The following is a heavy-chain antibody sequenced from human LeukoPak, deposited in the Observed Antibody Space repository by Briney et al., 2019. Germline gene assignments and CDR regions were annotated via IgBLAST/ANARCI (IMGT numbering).Heavy chain of an antibody. J-gene: IGHJ4*02. CDR2: ISSRSNFI. Sequence: GGSLRLSCAASGFTFSSYTMNWVRQAPGKGLEWVSSISSRSNFIYYADSLKGRFTISRDNAKNSLYLQMNSLRAEDTALYYCSNGRTSSGTLQHDYWGQGTLVTVSS. CDR1: GFTFSSYT. D-gene: IGHD6-19*01. V-gene: IGHV3-21*04. CDR3: SNGRTSSGTLQHDY.